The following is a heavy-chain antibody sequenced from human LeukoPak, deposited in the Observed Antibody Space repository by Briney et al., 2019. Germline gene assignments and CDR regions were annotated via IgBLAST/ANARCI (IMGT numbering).Heavy chain of an antibody. J-gene: IGHJ4*02. D-gene: IGHD5-12*01. CDR3: ARVRYDQGYYFDY. V-gene: IGHV4-39*07. Sequence: SETLSLTCTVSGVSISSSSYYWGWIRPPPGKGLEWVGSIYYSGSTNYNPSLKSRVTISVDTSKNQFSLKLSSVTAADTAVYYCARVRYDQGYYFDYWGQGSLVTAYS. CDR1: GVSISSSSYY. CDR2: IYYSGST.